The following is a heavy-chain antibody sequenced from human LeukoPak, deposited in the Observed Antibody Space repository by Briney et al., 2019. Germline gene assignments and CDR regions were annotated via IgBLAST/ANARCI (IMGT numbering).Heavy chain of an antibody. D-gene: IGHD1-1*01. CDR3: ARGRMEYFDK. CDR1: GGSITSSSYY. CDR2: FYYSGST. J-gene: IGHJ4*02. V-gene: IGHV4-39*01. Sequence: PSETLSLTCTVSGGSITSSSYYWGWIRQPPGKGLQWIGSFYYSGSTYYNPSLKSRVTIYVDTSKNQFSLKLSSVTAADTAVYYCARGRMEYFDKWGQGTLVTVSS.